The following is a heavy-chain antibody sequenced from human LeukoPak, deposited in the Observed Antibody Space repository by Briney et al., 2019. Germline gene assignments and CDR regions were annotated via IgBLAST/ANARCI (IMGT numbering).Heavy chain of an antibody. CDR3: ARAYYYGSPTHFDY. CDR2: INPNSGGT. Sequence: ASVKVSCKASGYTFTGYYMHWVRQAPGQGLEWMGWINPNSGGTNYAQKFQGRVTMTRDTSISTAYMELSRLRSDDTAVYYCARAYYYGSPTHFDYWGQGTLVTVSS. D-gene: IGHD3-10*01. J-gene: IGHJ4*02. CDR1: GYTFTGYY. V-gene: IGHV1-2*02.